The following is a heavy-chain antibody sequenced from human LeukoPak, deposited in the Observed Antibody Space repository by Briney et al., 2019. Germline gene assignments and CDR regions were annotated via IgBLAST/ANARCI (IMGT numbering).Heavy chain of an antibody. CDR3: AREYDQLLMTFDP. CDR2: INPSGGST. D-gene: IGHD2-15*01. Sequence: ASVKVSCKASGYTFTSYYMHWVRQAHGQGLEWMGIINPSGGSTSYAQKFQGRVTMTRDMSTSTVYMELSSLRSEDTAVYYCAREYDQLLMTFDPWGQGTLVTVSS. CDR1: GYTFTSYY. J-gene: IGHJ5*02. V-gene: IGHV1-46*01.